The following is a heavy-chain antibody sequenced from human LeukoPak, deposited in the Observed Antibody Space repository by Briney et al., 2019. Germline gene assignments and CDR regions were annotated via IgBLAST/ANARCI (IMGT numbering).Heavy chain of an antibody. CDR3: ARDSIAAGIFDY. CDR2: IWYDGSNK. J-gene: IGHJ4*02. V-gene: IGHV3-33*01. Sequence: PGGSLRLSCAASGFTFSSYGMHWVRQAPGKGLEWVAVIWYDGSNKYYADSVKGRFTISRDNSKNTLYLQMNSLRAEDTAVYYCARDSIAAGIFDYWGQGTPVTVSS. CDR1: GFTFSSYG. D-gene: IGHD6-13*01.